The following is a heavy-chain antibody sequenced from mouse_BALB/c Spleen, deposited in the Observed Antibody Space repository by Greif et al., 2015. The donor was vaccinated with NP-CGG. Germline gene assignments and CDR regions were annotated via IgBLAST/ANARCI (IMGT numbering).Heavy chain of an antibody. Sequence: VQLQQSGAELVKPGASVKLSCTASGFNIKDTYMHWVKQRPEQGLEWIGRIDPANGNTKYDPKFQGKATTTADTSSNTACLQLSSLTSEDTAVYYCARWDWYFDVWGAGTTVTVSS. V-gene: IGHV14-3*02. CDR3: ARWDWYFDV. J-gene: IGHJ1*01. CDR2: IDPANGNT. CDR1: GFNIKDTY.